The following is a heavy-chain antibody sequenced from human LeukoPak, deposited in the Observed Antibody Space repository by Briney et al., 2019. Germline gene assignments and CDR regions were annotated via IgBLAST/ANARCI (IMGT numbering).Heavy chain of an antibody. Sequence: PGRSLRLSCAASGFTFSSYAMHWVRQAPGKGLEWVAVISYDGSNKYYADSVKGRFTISRDNSKNTLYLQMNSLRAEDTAVYYCARDISPVIAAAPHWGQGTLVTVSS. CDR1: GFTFSSYA. D-gene: IGHD6-13*01. CDR2: ISYDGSNK. V-gene: IGHV3-30-3*01. CDR3: ARDISPVIAAAPH. J-gene: IGHJ4*02.